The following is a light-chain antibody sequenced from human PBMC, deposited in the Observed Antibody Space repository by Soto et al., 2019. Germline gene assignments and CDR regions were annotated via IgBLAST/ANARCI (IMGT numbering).Light chain of an antibody. CDR2: EVS. Sequence: EIVLTQTPLSLSVTPGQPAAISCKSSQSPVDSAWYLQRPGQPPQVLISEVSKRFSGVSDRFSGSGSGTDFTLEISRVEAEDVGVYYCMQTVQLPYTYGQGTRLEIK. V-gene: IGKV2D-29*01. CDR1: QSPVDSA. CDR3: MQTVQLPYT. J-gene: IGKJ2*01.